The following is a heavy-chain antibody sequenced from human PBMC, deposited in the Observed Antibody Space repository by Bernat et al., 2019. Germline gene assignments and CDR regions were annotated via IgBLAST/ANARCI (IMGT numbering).Heavy chain of an antibody. D-gene: IGHD2-21*02. V-gene: IGHV3-43*02. J-gene: IGHJ4*02. CDR1: GFTFSSYA. CDR3: AKDKARATAIEFDY. Sequence: EVQLLESGGGLVQPGGSLRLSCAASGFTFSSYAMSWVRQAPGKGLEWVSLISGDGGSTYYADSVKGRFTISRDNSKNSLYLQMNSLRTEDTALYYCAKDKARATAIEFDYWGQGTLVTVSS. CDR2: ISGDGGST.